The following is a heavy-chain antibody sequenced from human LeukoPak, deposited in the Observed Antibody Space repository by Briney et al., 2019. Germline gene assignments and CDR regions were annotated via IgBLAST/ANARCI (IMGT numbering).Heavy chain of an antibody. CDR2: ISWDGGSS. Sequence: GGSLRLSCAASGFNFDYYTMHWVRQAPGKGLEWVSLISWDGGSSFYVDSVKGRFTISRDNSKNSLYLQMNSLRADDTALYYCARGGDHGDYGDYWGQGTLVTVSS. CDR3: ARGGDHGDYGDY. V-gene: IGHV3-43*01. J-gene: IGHJ4*02. CDR1: GFNFDYYT. D-gene: IGHD4-17*01.